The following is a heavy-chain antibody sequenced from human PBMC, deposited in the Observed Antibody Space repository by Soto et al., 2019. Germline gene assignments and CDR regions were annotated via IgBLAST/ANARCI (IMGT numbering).Heavy chain of an antibody. V-gene: IGHV3-21*01. CDR2: ISSGGNYI. Sequence: EVQLVESGGGLVKPGGTLRLSCAASGFTFGSYSMNWVRQAPGKALEWVSSISSGGNYIYYVDSVKGRFTISRDNAKNSLYLQMNSLRAEDTAVYYCASGTGWYNSGRYYFDYWGQGTLVTVSS. CDR1: GFTFGSYS. D-gene: IGHD6-19*01. J-gene: IGHJ4*02. CDR3: ASGTGWYNSGRYYFDY.